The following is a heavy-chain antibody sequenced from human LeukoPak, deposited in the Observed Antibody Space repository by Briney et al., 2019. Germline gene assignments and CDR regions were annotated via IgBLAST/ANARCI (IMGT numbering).Heavy chain of an antibody. V-gene: IGHV4-59*08. Sequence: PSETLSLTCTVSGGSISSYYWSWIRQPPGKGLEWIGYIYYSGTTNYNPSLKSRITISLDTSKNQFSLRLNSVTAADTAVYYCARHRSLQWLAHFDYWGQGTLVTVSS. D-gene: IGHD6-19*01. CDR2: IYYSGTT. J-gene: IGHJ4*02. CDR3: ARHRSLQWLAHFDY. CDR1: GGSISSYY.